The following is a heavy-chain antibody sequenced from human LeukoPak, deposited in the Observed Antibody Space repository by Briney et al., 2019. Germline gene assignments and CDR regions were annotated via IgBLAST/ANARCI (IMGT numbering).Heavy chain of an antibody. CDR2: IIPIFGTA. CDR3: AISRDGYNLVNYFDY. J-gene: IGHJ4*02. D-gene: IGHD5-24*01. CDR1: GGTFSSYA. Sequence: SVKVSCKASGGTFSSYAISWVRQAPGQGLEWMGGIIPIFGTANYAQKFQGRVTITADESTSTAYMELSSLRSEHTAVYYCAISRDGYNLVNYFDYWGQGTLVTVSS. V-gene: IGHV1-69*13.